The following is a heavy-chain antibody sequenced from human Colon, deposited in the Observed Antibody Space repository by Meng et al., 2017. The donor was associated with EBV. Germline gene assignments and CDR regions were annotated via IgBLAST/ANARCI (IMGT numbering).Heavy chain of an antibody. Sequence: QGQLTGSGPGLVKPSGTLSLTCAVSGGSLSSRNWWSWVRQPPGKGLEWIGEIYHSGSTNYNPSLKSRVTISVDESKNQFSLRLSSVTAADTAVYYCARVGAYCGGDCYHPRWGQGTLVTVSS. J-gene: IGHJ4*02. CDR1: GGSLSSRNW. V-gene: IGHV4-4*02. CDR2: IYHSGST. D-gene: IGHD2-21*02. CDR3: ARVGAYCGGDCYHPR.